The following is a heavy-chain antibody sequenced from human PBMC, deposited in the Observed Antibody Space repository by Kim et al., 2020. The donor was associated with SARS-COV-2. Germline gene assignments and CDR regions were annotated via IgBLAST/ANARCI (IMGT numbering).Heavy chain of an antibody. CDR2: ISNSGRT. CDR3: ARDLASGIVDY. V-gene: IGHV4-31*03. CDR1: GDSISSAGHY. J-gene: IGHJ4*02. Sequence: SETLSLTCSVSGDSISSAGHYWSWVRQQPGKGLEWIGYISNSGRTAYSPSLKSRVTISLDTSENQFSLKLNSVTAADTAVYYCARDLASGIVDYWGQGTLVIVSS. D-gene: IGHD3-10*01.